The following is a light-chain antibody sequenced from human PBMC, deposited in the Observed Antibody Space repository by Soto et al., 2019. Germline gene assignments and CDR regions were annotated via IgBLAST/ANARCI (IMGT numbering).Light chain of an antibody. V-gene: IGLV3-21*04. CDR2: YDS. CDR1: NIGSKS. Sequence: SYELTQPPSVSVAPGKTARITCGGTNIGSKSVHWYQQKPGQAPVLVIYYDSDRPSGIPERFSGSNSGNTATLTISRVEAGDEADYYCQVWDSSSDLRVFGGGTKVTVL. CDR3: QVWDSSSDLRV. J-gene: IGLJ2*01.